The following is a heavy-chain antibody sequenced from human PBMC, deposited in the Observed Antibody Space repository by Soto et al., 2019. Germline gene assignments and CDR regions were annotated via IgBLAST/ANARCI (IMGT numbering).Heavy chain of an antibody. J-gene: IGHJ4*02. CDR1: GFTFSSYG. V-gene: IGHV3-30*18. D-gene: IGHD3-16*02. Sequence: QVQLVESGGGVVQPGRSLRLSCAASGFTFSSYGMHWVRQAPGKGLEWVAVISYDGSNKYYADSVKGRFTISRDNSKNTLYLQMNSLRAEDTAVYYCAKGRGGLSLGFQNSIRFDYWGQGTLVTVSS. CDR2: ISYDGSNK. CDR3: AKGRGGLSLGFQNSIRFDY.